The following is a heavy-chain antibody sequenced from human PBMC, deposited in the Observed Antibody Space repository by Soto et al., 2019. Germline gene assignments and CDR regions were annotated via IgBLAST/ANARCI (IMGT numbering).Heavy chain of an antibody. V-gene: IGHV3-33*01. D-gene: IGHD2-2*02. Sequence: GGSLRLSCAASGFTFSSYGMHWVRQAPGKGLEWVTVIWYVGSNKYYADSVKVRFTISRDNSKNTLYLQLNSLRAEGTAVYYCARKGRPLIYTSPYYYYYYGMDVWGQGTTVTVSS. J-gene: IGHJ6*02. CDR2: IWYVGSNK. CDR3: ARKGRPLIYTSPYYYYYYGMDV. CDR1: GFTFSSYG.